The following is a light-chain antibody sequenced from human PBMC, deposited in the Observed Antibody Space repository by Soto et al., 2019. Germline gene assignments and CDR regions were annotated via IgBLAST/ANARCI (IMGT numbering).Light chain of an antibody. J-gene: IGKJ4*01. Sequence: DIVMTQSPATLSVSPGERATLSCRASHSVTITLAWYPQKPGQAPRLLIAGASTRATGIPARFSVSGSGTEFTLTSSSPQSADFAVYFCQQYNNWPPRTFGGGPKVEIK. V-gene: IGKV3-15*01. CDR1: HSVTIT. CDR2: GAS. CDR3: QQYNNWPPRT.